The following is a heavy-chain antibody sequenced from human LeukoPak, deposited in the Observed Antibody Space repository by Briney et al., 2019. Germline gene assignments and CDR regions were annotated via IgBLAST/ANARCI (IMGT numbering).Heavy chain of an antibody. CDR1: GGSFSGYY. CDR3: ARDRPSKQWLAPFDY. Sequence: SETLSLTCAVYGGSFSGYYWSWIRQPPGKGLEWIGEINHSGSTNYNPSLKSRVTISVDTSKNQFSLKLGSVTAADTAVYYCARDRPSKQWLAPFDYWGQGTLVTVSS. CDR2: INHSGST. V-gene: IGHV4-34*01. J-gene: IGHJ4*02. D-gene: IGHD6-19*01.